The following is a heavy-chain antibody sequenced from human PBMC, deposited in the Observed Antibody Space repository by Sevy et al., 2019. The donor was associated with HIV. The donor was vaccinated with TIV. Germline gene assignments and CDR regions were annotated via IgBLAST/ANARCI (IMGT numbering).Heavy chain of an antibody. CDR2: IKQDGSEK. CDR1: GFTFSSYW. D-gene: IGHD1-26*01. J-gene: IGHJ4*02. V-gene: IGHV3-7*03. Sequence: GGSLRLSCAASGFTFSSYWMSWVRQAPGKGLEWVAIIKQDGSEKYYVDSVKGRFTISRDNAKNSLYLQMNSLRAEDTAVYYCARDYSGSYYYSRYYFDYWGQGTLVTVSS. CDR3: ARDYSGSYYYSRYYFDY.